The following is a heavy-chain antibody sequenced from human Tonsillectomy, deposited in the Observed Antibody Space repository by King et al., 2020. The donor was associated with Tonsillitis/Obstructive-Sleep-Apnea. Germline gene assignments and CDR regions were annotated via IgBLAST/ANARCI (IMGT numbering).Heavy chain of an antibody. Sequence: EVQLVESGGGLVQPGGSLRLSCSASGFTCSSYAMHWVRQAPGKGLEFVSAISSNGDSTYYADSVKGRFTISRDNSKNMLYLQMSSLRAEDTAVYYCVKSEYDILTGYHYWGQGSLVTVSS. D-gene: IGHD3-9*01. CDR2: ISSNGDST. CDR1: GFTCSSYA. CDR3: VKSEYDILTGYHY. J-gene: IGHJ4*02. V-gene: IGHV3-64D*06.